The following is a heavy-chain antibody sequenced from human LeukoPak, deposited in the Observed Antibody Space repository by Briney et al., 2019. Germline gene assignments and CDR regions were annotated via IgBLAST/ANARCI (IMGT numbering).Heavy chain of an antibody. V-gene: IGHV1-2*02. CDR2: INPNSGGT. CDR3: ANYNWNHYYFDY. D-gene: IGHD1-20*01. J-gene: IGHJ4*02. Sequence: ASVKVSCKASGYTFTGYYMHWVRQAPGQGLEWMGWINPNSGGTNYAQKFQGRVTMTRDTSISTAYMELNRLRSDDTAVYYCANYNWNHYYFDYWGQGTLVTVSS. CDR1: GYTFTGYY.